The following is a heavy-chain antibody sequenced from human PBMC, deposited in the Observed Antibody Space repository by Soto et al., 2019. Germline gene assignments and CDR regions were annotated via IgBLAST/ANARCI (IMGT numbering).Heavy chain of an antibody. CDR1: GFTFDDYG. J-gene: IGHJ4*02. Sequence: GGSLRLSCVASGFTFDDYGMHWVRQVPGKGLEWVSGISWKSANIAYVDSVKGRFTISRDNAKNSLYLQMNSLRVEDTALYYCAKGLYTNTWSFDYWGQGTLVTVSS. CDR3: AKGLYTNTWSFDY. D-gene: IGHD6-13*01. CDR2: ISWKSANI. V-gene: IGHV3-9*01.